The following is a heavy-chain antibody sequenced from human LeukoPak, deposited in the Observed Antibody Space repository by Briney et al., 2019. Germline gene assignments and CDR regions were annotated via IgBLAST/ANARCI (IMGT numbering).Heavy chain of an antibody. Sequence: GGSLRLSCAASGFTFSSYGMSWVRQAPGKGLEWVSAISGSGGSTYYADSVKGRFTISRDNSKNTLYLQMNSLRAEDTAVYYCAREQLWFGDGDYWGQGTLVTVSS. J-gene: IGHJ4*02. D-gene: IGHD3-10*01. CDR3: AREQLWFGDGDY. CDR1: GFTFSSYG. CDR2: ISGSGGST. V-gene: IGHV3-23*01.